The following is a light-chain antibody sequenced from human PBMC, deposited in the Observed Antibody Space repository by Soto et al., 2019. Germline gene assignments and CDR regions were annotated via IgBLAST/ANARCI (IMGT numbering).Light chain of an antibody. CDR1: SSDVRGYNS. V-gene: IGLV2-11*01. CDR2: DVS. Sequence: QSALTQPRSVSGSPGQSVTVSCTGTSSDVRGYNSVSWYRQHPGKAPKLMIYDVSKRPSGVPDRFSGSKSGYTASLTISGLQAEDEAHYYCSSNADRNTLIFGGGTKLTVL. CDR3: SSNADRNTLI. J-gene: IGLJ2*01.